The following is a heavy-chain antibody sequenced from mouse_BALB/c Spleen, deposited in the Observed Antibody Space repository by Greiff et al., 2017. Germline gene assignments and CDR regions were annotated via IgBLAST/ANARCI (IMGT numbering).Heavy chain of an antibody. J-gene: IGHJ4*01. CDR1: GFTFSSFG. CDR2: ISSGSSTI. V-gene: IGHV5-17*02. Sequence: EVQLVESGGGLVQPGGSRKLSCAASGFTFSSFGMHWVRQAPEKGLEWVAYISSGSSTIYYADTVKGRFTISRDNPKNTLFLQMTSLRSEDTAMYYCARGVVTTSMDYWGQGTSVTVSS. CDR3: ARGVVTTSMDY. D-gene: IGHD2-3*01.